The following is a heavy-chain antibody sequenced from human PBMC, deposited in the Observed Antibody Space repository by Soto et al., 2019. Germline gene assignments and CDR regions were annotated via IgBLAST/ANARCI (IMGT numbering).Heavy chain of an antibody. J-gene: IGHJ6*03. D-gene: IGHD6-6*01. CDR2: IIPILGIA. V-gene: IGHV1-69*08. CDR3: ARDCAQVRSSSKPYYDNYIEV. CDR1: GGTFSSYT. Sequence: QVPLVQSGAEVKKPGSSVKVSCKASGGTFSSYTISWVRQAPGQGLEWMGRIIPILGIANYAQKFQGRFTSTAGKSTSTAYMDLSSRRAKDTAVYFCARDCAQVRSSSKPYYDNYIEVRGKGTTVTVSS.